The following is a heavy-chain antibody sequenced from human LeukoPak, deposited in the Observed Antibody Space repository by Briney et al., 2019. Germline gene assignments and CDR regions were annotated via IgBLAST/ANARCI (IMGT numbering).Heavy chain of an antibody. D-gene: IGHD5-18*01. CDR1: GGSINSTNYY. CDR2: IYYSGST. V-gene: IGHV4-39*01. J-gene: IGHJ4*02. CDR3: ARHGFYTAMVPFDY. Sequence: PSETLSLTCTVSGGSINSTNYYWGWIRQPPGKGLEWIGSIYYSGSTYYNPSLKSRVTISVDTSKNQFSLKLSSVTAADTAVYYCARHGFYTAMVPFDYWGQGTLVTVSS.